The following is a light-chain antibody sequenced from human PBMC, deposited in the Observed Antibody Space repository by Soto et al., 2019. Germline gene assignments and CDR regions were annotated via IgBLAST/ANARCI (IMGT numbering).Light chain of an antibody. CDR1: QSISWY. J-gene: IGKJ2*01. CDR2: AAS. CDR3: QQSYSTPQNT. Sequence: DIQMTQSPSSLSASVGDRVTITCRASQSISWYLNWYQQKPGKAPKLLIYAASSLQSGVPSRFSGSGSGTDFTLTISSLRPEDFATYYCQQSYSTPQNTFGQGTKLEIK. V-gene: IGKV1-39*01.